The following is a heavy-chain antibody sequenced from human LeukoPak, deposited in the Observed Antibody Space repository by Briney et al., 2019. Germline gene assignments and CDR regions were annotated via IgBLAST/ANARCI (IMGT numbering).Heavy chain of an antibody. CDR3: ARDRDGYNFNWFDP. V-gene: IGHV1-2*02. CDR1: GYTFTCYY. J-gene: IGHJ5*02. Sequence: ASVKVSCKASGYTFTCYYMHWVRQAPGQGLEWMGWINPNSGGTNYAQKFQGRVTMTRDTSISTAYMELSRLRSDDTAVYYCARDRDGYNFNWFDPWGQGTLVTVSS. CDR2: INPNSGGT. D-gene: IGHD5-24*01.